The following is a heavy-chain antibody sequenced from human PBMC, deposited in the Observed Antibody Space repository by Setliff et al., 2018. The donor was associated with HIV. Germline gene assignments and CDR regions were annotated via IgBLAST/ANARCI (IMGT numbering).Heavy chain of an antibody. CDR3: ATGITVAPDY. CDR1: GGSFSGYY. CDR2: INHSGST. J-gene: IGHJ4*02. Sequence: SETLSLTCAVYGGSFSGYYWNWIRQPPGKGLEWIGLINHSGSTKYNPSLKSRVTISSGTSKNQFSLKMTSVTAADTAVYYCATGITVAPDYWGQGSLVTVSS. D-gene: IGHD6-19*01. V-gene: IGHV4-34*01.